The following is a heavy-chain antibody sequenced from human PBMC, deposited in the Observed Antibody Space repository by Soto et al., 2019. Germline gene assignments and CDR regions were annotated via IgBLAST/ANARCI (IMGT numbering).Heavy chain of an antibody. CDR3: AKEIYGDYWYFDL. CDR1: GFTFSSYC. V-gene: IGHV3-30*18. J-gene: IGHJ2*01. D-gene: IGHD4-17*01. CDR2: ISYDGSNK. Sequence: VQLVESGGGVVQPGRFLRLSFAASGFTFSSYCIHWVRQAPGTGLEGVAVISYDGSNKYYADSVKGRFTISRDNSNNTLYQQMNSLRAEDTAVYYWAKEIYGDYWYFDLWGRGNLVTVSS.